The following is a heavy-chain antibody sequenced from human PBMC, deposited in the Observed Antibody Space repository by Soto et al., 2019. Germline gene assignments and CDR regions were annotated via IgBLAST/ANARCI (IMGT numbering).Heavy chain of an antibody. CDR3: ASDGIGGTVFRGFSDY. J-gene: IGHJ4*02. CDR2: IWYDGSNK. D-gene: IGHD1-7*01. V-gene: IGHV3-33*01. CDR1: GPIFSGFG. Sequence: QKYLVESGGGVVQPGGSLRLSCVASGPIFSGFGMHWVRQAPGKGLEWVAVIWYDGSNKYYADSVKGRFTISRDNSKNMLYLQMDSLRAEDTAVYYCASDGIGGTVFRGFSDYRGQGTLVTVSS.